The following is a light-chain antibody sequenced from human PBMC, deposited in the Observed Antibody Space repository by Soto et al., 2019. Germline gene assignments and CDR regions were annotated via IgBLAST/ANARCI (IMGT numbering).Light chain of an antibody. CDR2: DAS. CDR3: QQRSQWPWT. CDR1: QSVSID. Sequence: EIVLTQSPATLSLSPGERATLSCRASQSVSIDLAWYQQKPGQAPRLLIYDASNRATGIAARFSGGGSGTDFTLTISSPEPEDFAVYYCQQRSQWPWTFGQGT. J-gene: IGKJ1*01. V-gene: IGKV3-11*01.